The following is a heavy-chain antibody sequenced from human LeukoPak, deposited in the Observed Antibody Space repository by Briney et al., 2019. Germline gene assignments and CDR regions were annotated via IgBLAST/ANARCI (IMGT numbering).Heavy chain of an antibody. CDR2: IKQDGGEK. CDR3: VRDRESRSAWLLDS. D-gene: IGHD3-9*01. V-gene: IGHV3-7*01. Sequence: PGGSLRLSCATSGFPFSSFWMSWVRQGPGKGPEWVANIKQDGGEKYYVDSVKGRFTISRDNAKNSLYLHMNSLRAEDTAVYYCVRDRESRSAWLLDSWGQGTLVTVSS. J-gene: IGHJ4*02. CDR1: GFPFSSFW.